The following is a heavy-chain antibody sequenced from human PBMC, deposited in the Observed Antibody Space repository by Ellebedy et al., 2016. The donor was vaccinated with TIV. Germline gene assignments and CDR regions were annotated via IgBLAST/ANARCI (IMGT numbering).Heavy chain of an antibody. V-gene: IGHV3-23*01. CDR1: GFTFRFYD. CDR2: ISGSGAGT. D-gene: IGHD1-1*01. CDR3: AKDLKCEQRSEYCYYGMDV. Sequence: GGSLRLSCAASGFTFRFYDMSWVRQAPGKGLEWVSGISGSGAGTYYADSVKGRFSISRDNSKNTLYLQMNSLRAEATAVYYCAKDLKCEQRSEYCYYGMDVWGQGTTVTVSS. J-gene: IGHJ6*02.